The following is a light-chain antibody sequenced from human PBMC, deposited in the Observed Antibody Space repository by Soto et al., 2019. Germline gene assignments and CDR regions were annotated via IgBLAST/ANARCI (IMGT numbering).Light chain of an antibody. J-gene: IGKJ1*01. V-gene: IGKV1-5*03. Sequence: DIQMTQSPSTLSASVGDRVTITCRASQSISSWLAWYQQKPGKAPKLLIYKASSLESRVPSRFSGSGSGTAFTLTISSLQPDDFATYYCQQYNSYPWTFGQGTKVEIK. CDR1: QSISSW. CDR2: KAS. CDR3: QQYNSYPWT.